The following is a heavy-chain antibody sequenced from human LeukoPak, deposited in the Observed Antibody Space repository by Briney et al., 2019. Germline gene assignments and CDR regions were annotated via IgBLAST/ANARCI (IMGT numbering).Heavy chain of an antibody. V-gene: IGHV1-8*01. J-gene: IGHJ6*02. CDR1: GYTLTNYD. D-gene: IGHD1-26*01. CDR2: KNPNSGHT. Sequence: ASVKVSCKASGYTLTNYDINWVRQATGQGLEWMGWKNPNSGHTGYTQKFQGRVTMTRDTSISTAYMELSSLRFEDTAVYYCVRVQSGSYARYGMDVWGQGTTVIVSS. CDR3: VRVQSGSYARYGMDV.